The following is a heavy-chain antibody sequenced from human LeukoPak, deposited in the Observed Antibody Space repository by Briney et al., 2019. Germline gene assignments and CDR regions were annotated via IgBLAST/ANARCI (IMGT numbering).Heavy chain of an antibody. J-gene: IGHJ6*03. V-gene: IGHV4-59*01. Sequence: PSETLSLTCTVSGGSISSYYWSWIRQPPGKRLEWIGYIYYSGSTNYNPSLKSRVTISVDTSKNQFSLKLSSVTAADTAVYYCAREREVFGVVDDRYYMDVWGKGTTVTVSS. D-gene: IGHD3-3*01. CDR2: IYYSGST. CDR1: GGSISSYY. CDR3: AREREVFGVVDDRYYMDV.